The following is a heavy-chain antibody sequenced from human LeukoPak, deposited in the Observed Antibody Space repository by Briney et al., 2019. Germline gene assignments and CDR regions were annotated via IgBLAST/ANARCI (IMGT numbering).Heavy chain of an antibody. V-gene: IGHV4-59*11. CDR2: VSYTGRT. CDR1: CGSLSGHY. D-gene: IGHD3-22*01. Sequence: GTLSLTCTVSCGSLSGHYWSWIRPPPGKRLEWIGYVSYTGRTKYNPSLQSRVTISIDTSKSQFSLKLTSVTSADTAVYSCARLLDNDISGDPDTFDVWGQGTTVIVSS. CDR3: ARLLDNDISGDPDTFDV. J-gene: IGHJ3*01.